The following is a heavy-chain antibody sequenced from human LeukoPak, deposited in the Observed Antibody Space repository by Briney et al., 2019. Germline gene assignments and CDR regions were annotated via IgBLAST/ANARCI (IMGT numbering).Heavy chain of an antibody. CDR3: ARDPTRPGTVTNWFDP. CDR2: IYTSGST. D-gene: IGHD4-17*01. CDR1: GGSISSYY. J-gene: IGHJ5*02. Sequence: SETLSLTCTVSGGSISSYYWSWIRQPAGKGLEWIGRIYTSGSTNYNPSLKRRVTMSVDTYKNQFSLKLSSVTAADTAVYYCARDPTRPGTVTNWFDPWGQGTLVTVSS. V-gene: IGHV4-4*07.